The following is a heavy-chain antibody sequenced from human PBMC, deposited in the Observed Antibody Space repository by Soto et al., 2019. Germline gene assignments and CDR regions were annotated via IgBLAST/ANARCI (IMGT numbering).Heavy chain of an antibody. CDR2: IYYSGST. Sequence: PSETLSLTCTVSGGSISSGDYYWSWIRQPPGKGLEWIGYIYYSGSTYYNPSLKSRVTISVDTSKNQFSLKLSSVTAADTAVYYCARVSYYDSSGWYWGPGTLVTVSS. D-gene: IGHD3-22*01. V-gene: IGHV4-30-4*01. J-gene: IGHJ4*02. CDR3: ARVSYYDSSGWY. CDR1: GGSISSGDYY.